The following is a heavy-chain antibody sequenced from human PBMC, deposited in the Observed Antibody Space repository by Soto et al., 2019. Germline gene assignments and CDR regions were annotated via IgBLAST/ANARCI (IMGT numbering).Heavy chain of an antibody. CDR2: ISVHNGYT. Sequence: QVQLAQSGAEVKKPGASVTVSCKASGYTFSSYGISWVRQAPGQGLEWVGWISVHNGYTKYATELQGRVTMTTDTSTSTAYMELRSLRSDDSAVYFCARLQHNFGPHDYWGQGTLVTVTS. V-gene: IGHV1-18*01. CDR1: GYTFSSYG. D-gene: IGHD1-1*01. CDR3: ARLQHNFGPHDY. J-gene: IGHJ4*02.